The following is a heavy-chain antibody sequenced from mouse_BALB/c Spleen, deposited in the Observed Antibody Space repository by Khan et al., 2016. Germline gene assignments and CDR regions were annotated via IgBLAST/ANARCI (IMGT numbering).Heavy chain of an antibody. V-gene: IGHV2-9*02. D-gene: IGHD2-4*01. J-gene: IGHJ3*01. CDR3: ARDDQDYDAWFAS. Sequence: QVRLKQSGPGLVAPSQSLSITCTVSGFSLTNSGVHWIRQPPGKGLEWLGGIWPGGSTDYNSALMSRLSITKDNSQNQVFLKMISLQTDDTAMYYCARDDQDYDAWFASWGQGTLVIVSA. CDR1: GFSLTNSG. CDR2: IWPGGST.